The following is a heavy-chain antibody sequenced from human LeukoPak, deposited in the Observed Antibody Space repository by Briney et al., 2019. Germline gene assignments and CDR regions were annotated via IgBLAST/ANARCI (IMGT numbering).Heavy chain of an antibody. D-gene: IGHD5-24*01. CDR1: GGSISSYY. J-gene: IGHJ3*02. CDR2: IHYSGST. CDR3: AREAREGHVFDI. Sequence: PSETLSLTCTVSGGSISSYYWSWIRQPPGKGLEWIGYIHYSGSTNYNPSLKSQVTISVDTSKNQFSLKLRSVTAADTAIYYCAREAREGHVFDIWGQGTMVTVSS. V-gene: IGHV4-59*01.